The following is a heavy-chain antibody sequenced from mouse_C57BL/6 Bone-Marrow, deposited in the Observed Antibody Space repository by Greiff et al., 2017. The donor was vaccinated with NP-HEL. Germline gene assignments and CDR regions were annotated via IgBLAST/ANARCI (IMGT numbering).Heavy chain of an antibody. J-gene: IGHJ2*01. CDR1: GYTFTDYY. CDR3: ARDYGSTSDY. D-gene: IGHD1-1*01. V-gene: IGHV1-19*01. Sequence: VQLQQSGPVLVKPGASVKMSCKASGYTFTDYYMNWVKQSHGKSLEWIGVINPYNGGTSYNQKFKGKATLTVDKSSSTAYMELNSLTSEDSAVYYCARDYGSTSDYWGQGTTLTVAS. CDR2: INPYNGGT.